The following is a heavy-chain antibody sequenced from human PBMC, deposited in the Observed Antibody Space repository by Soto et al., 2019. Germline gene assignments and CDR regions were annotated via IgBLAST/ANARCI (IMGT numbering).Heavy chain of an antibody. V-gene: IGHV3-30-3*01. CDR1: GFTFSSYA. D-gene: IGHD5-12*01. CDR3: ARQLRDGYSFDY. Sequence: QVQLVESGGGVVQPGRSLRLSCAASGFTFSSYAMYWVRQAPGKGLEWVAVISYDGSNKYYADSVKGRFTISRDNSKNTLYLQMNSLRAEDTAVYYCARQLRDGYSFDYWGQGTLVTVSS. CDR2: ISYDGSNK. J-gene: IGHJ4*02.